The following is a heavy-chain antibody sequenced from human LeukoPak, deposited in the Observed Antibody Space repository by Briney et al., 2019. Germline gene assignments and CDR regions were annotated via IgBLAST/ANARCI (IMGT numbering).Heavy chain of an antibody. J-gene: IGHJ4*02. CDR1: GFMFSSNW. D-gene: IGHD6-19*01. CDR2: ISGSGGST. Sequence: GGSLRLSCAASGFMFSSNWMSWVRLAPGKGLEWVSAISGSGGSTYYADSVKGRFTISRDNSKNTLYLQMNSLRAEDTAVYYCAKDHQQWLVGLYYYWGQGTLVTVSS. CDR3: AKDHQQWLVGLYYY. V-gene: IGHV3-23*01.